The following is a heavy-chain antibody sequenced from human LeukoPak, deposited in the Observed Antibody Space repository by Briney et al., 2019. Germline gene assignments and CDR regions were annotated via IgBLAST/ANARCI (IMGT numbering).Heavy chain of an antibody. CDR2: IWYDGSNK. V-gene: IGHV3-33*01. CDR3: ARDKGYCSSTSCSPYYHFDY. J-gene: IGHJ4*02. Sequence: GSLRLSCAASGFTFSSYGMHWVRQAPGKGLEWVAVIWYDGSNKYYADSVKGRFTISRDNSKNTLYLQMNSLRAEDTAVYYCARDKGYCSSTSCSPYYHFDYWGQGTLVTVSS. CDR1: GFTFSSYG. D-gene: IGHD2-2*01.